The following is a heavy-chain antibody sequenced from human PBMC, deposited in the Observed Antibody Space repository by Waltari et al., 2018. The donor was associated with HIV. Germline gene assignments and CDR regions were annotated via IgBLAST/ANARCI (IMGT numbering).Heavy chain of an antibody. Sequence: QVQLQESGPGLVKPSQTLSLTCTVSGGSISSGNYYWNWIRQPAGKGLEWIGPIYTSGNNNYNPSLKSRVHLPVDTSKKQFSLKPGFVTPADTAVYFCAREDTAMVYYLDFWGQGTLVPVPS. CDR3: AREDTAMVYYLDF. V-gene: IGHV4-61*02. CDR2: IYTSGNN. D-gene: IGHD5-18*01. CDR1: GGSISSGNYY. J-gene: IGHJ4*02.